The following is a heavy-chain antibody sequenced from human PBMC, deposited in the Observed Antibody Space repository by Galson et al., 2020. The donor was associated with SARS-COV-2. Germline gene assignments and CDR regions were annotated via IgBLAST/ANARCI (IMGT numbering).Heavy chain of an antibody. CDR2: IFYRGTS. J-gene: IGHJ6*02. Sequence: SQTLSLTCTVSGASITSSYWSWIRQPPGKGLEWIGFIFYRGTSNYNPSLRSRVTILVDTSKNHFSLRLSSVTAADTAVYYCAAAGGHYYRMDVWGQGTTVTVSS. CDR1: GASITSSY. V-gene: IGHV4-59*08. CDR3: AAAGGHYYRMDV. D-gene: IGHD3-10*01.